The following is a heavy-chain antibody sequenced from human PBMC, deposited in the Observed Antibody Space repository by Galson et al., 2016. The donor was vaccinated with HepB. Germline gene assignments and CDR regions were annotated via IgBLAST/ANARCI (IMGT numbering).Heavy chain of an antibody. J-gene: IGHJ4*02. D-gene: IGHD2-21*02. V-gene: IGHV3-53*01. Sequence: SLRLSCAVSGFAVRSNFMAWVRQAPGKGLEWVSLIYSGGSTYYADSVRGRFTISRDISKNTLFLEMLNLRAEDTAVYYCARDLYCGGDCYLVYWGQGTLVTVSS. CDR3: ARDLYCGGDCYLVY. CDR1: GFAVRSNF. CDR2: IYSGGST.